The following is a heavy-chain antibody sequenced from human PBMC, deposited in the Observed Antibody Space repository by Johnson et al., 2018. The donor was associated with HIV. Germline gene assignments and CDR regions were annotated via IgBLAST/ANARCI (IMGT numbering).Heavy chain of an antibody. V-gene: IGHV3-64*07. D-gene: IGHD3-22*01. CDR2: ISTTGVST. CDR3: AIPYFYDSGDYR. CDR1: GFTFSQYA. J-gene: IGHJ3*01. Sequence: VQLVESGGGLVQPGESLRLSCVASGFTFSQYAMHWVRQAPGKGLEYVSAISTTGVSTYYADSVRGRFTISRDNSKNTLYLQMGSLRAEDMAVYYCAIPYFYDSGDYRWGQGT.